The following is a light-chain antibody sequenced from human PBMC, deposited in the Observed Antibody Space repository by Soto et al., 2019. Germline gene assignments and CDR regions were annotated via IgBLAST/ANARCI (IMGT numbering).Light chain of an antibody. Sequence: DMVTTQSPATLSVSPGERATLSCRASQSVSSNLAWYQQKPGQAPRLLIYGASTRATGIPARFNGSGSGTEFTLTISSLQSEDFAVYYCQQYNNWPPWTFGQGTKVDIK. J-gene: IGKJ1*01. V-gene: IGKV3-15*01. CDR3: QQYNNWPPWT. CDR1: QSVSSN. CDR2: GAS.